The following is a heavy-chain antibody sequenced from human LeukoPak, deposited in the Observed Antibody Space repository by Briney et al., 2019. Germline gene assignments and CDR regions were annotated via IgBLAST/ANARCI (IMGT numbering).Heavy chain of an antibody. CDR2: ISGSGGST. D-gene: IGHD3-10*01. V-gene: IGHV3-23*01. CDR3: AKERYYGSGLEGMRGYFQH. Sequence: GGSLRLSCAASGFTFDDYGMSWVRQAPGKGLEWVSAISGSGGSTYYADSVKGRFTISRDNSKNTLYLQMNSLRAEDTAVYYCAKERYYGSGLEGMRGYFQHWGQGTLVTVSS. CDR1: GFTFDDYG. J-gene: IGHJ1*01.